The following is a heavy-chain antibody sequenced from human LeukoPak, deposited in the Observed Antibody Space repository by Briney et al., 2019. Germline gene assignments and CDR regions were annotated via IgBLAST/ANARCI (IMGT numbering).Heavy chain of an antibody. CDR2: ISSSSSYI. V-gene: IGHV3-21*01. CDR3: AREFLAAVDAFDI. Sequence: GGSLRLSCAASGFTFSSYSMNWVCQAPGKGLEWVSSISSSSSYIYYADSVKGRFTISRDNAKNSLYLQMNSLRAEDTAVYYCAREFLAAVDAFDIWGQGTMVTVSS. J-gene: IGHJ3*02. D-gene: IGHD6-25*01. CDR1: GFTFSSYS.